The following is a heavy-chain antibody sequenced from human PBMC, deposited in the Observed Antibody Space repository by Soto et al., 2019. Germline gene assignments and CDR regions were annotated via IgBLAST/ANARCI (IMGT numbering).Heavy chain of an antibody. CDR1: GFTFSSYA. CDR3: ARENYGDSFDY. J-gene: IGHJ4*02. D-gene: IGHD4-17*01. CDR2: ISYDGSNK. V-gene: IGHV3-30-3*01. Sequence: GGSLRRSCAASGFTFSSYAMHWVRQAPGKGLEWVAVISYDGSNKYYADSVKGRFTISRDNSKNTLYLQMNSLRAEDTAVYYCARENYGDSFDYWGQGTLVTVS.